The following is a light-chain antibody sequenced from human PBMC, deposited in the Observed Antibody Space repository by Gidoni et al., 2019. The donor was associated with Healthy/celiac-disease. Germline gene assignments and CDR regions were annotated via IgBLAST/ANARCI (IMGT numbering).Light chain of an antibody. CDR2: AAS. CDR3: QQSYSTPCS. Sequence: DIQMTQSPSSLSASVGDRVTIPCRASQSISSYLNWYQQKPGKAPKLLIYAASSLQSGVPSRFSGSGSGTDFTLTISSLQPEDFATYYCQQSYSTPCSFXXXTKLEIK. V-gene: IGKV1-39*01. J-gene: IGKJ2*04. CDR1: QSISSY.